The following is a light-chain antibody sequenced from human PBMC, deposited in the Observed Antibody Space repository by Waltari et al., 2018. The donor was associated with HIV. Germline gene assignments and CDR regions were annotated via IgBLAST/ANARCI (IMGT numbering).Light chain of an antibody. J-gene: IGKJ5*01. CDR3: QQSHSTPIT. Sequence: DIQMTQSPSSLSASVGDRVTITCRASQTIITYLNWYQQKPGKAPKLVIYAASSLESGVPSRFGGSGSGTDFTLTIRGLQREDFATYYCQQSHSTPITFGQGTRLEIK. CDR2: AAS. V-gene: IGKV1-39*01. CDR1: QTIITY.